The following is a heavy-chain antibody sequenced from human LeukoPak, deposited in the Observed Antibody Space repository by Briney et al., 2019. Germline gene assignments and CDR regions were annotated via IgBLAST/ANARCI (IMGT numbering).Heavy chain of an antibody. Sequence: PSETLSLTCTVFGGSISSSSYYWGWIRQPPGKGLEWIGSIYYSGSTYYNPSLKSRVTISVDTSKNQFSLKLSSVTAADTAVYYCASLAAAASSGDDAFDIWGQGTMVTVSS. J-gene: IGHJ3*02. D-gene: IGHD6-13*01. CDR2: IYYSGST. CDR1: GGSISSSSYY. CDR3: ASLAAAASSGDDAFDI. V-gene: IGHV4-39*01.